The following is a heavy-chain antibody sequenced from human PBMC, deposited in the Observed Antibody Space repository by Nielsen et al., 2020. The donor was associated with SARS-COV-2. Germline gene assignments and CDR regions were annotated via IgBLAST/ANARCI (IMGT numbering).Heavy chain of an antibody. J-gene: IGHJ4*02. D-gene: IGHD2-15*01. CDR3: ARRRVASRHHFDY. CDR2: INHSGSP. V-gene: IGHV4-34*01. Sequence: SETLSLTCAVYGGSFSGYYWSWIRQPPGKGLEWIGEINHSGSPNYNPSLKSRVTISVDTSKNQFSLKLSSVTAADTAVYYCARRRVASRHHFDYWGQGTLVTVSS. CDR1: GGSFSGYY.